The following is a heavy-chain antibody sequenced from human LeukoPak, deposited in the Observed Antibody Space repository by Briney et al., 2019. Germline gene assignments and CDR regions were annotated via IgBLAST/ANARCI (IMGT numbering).Heavy chain of an antibody. CDR3: AKDLSRAVAADWIDP. Sequence: GGSLRLSCVASGFIFSDYNMNWVRQAPGKGLEWVSYIGTTGTKIYYAESVKGRFTISRDNAKNSLYLQMTNLRAADTAVYYCAKDLSRAVAADWIDPWDQGSLVTVSS. CDR1: GFIFSDYN. CDR2: IGTTGTKI. V-gene: IGHV3-48*01. J-gene: IGHJ5*02. D-gene: IGHD6-19*01.